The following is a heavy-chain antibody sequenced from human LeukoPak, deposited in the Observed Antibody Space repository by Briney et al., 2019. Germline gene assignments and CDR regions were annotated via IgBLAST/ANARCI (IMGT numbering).Heavy chain of an antibody. CDR3: ARLPGYCTGGSCYFDY. J-gene: IGHJ4*02. D-gene: IGHD2-15*01. CDR1: GYSFNTYW. Sequence: GESLKISCKGSGYSFNTYWIGWVRQMPGKGLEWMGIIYPGDSDTRYSPSFQGQVTFSADKSISTTYLQWSSLKASDTAMYYCARLPGYCTGGSCYFDYWGQGTLVTVSS. V-gene: IGHV5-51*01. CDR2: IYPGDSDT.